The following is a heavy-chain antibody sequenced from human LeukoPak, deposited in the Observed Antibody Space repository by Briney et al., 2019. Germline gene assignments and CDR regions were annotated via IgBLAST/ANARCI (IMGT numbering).Heavy chain of an antibody. J-gene: IGHJ6*02. D-gene: IGHD3-22*01. V-gene: IGHV3-23*01. CDR1: GFTFTNYA. CDR2: ISGSGVST. Sequence: PGGSLRLSCAASGFTFTNYAMSWVRQARGKGLEWVSGISGSGVSTYYADSVKGRFTVSRDNSKNTLYLLMNSLRAEDTAVYYCAKDNVWRDYYDRSGPKQIYGMDVWGQGTTVTVSS. CDR3: AKDNVWRDYYDRSGPKQIYGMDV.